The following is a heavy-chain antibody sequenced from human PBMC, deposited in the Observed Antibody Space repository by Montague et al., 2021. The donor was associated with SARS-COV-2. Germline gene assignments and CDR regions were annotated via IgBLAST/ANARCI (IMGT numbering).Heavy chain of an antibody. V-gene: IGHV4-59*01. Sequence: SETLSLTCTVSGDSISTSYWAWIRQPPGKGLEWIGYVYYSGRNSYNSSLKSRVTISIDTPKNQFSLKLSSVTAADTAVYYCARSLDPSGTYYLPYWGQGTLVTVSS. D-gene: IGHD3-10*01. J-gene: IGHJ4*02. CDR2: VYYSGRN. CDR3: ARSLDPSGTYYLPY. CDR1: GDSISTSY.